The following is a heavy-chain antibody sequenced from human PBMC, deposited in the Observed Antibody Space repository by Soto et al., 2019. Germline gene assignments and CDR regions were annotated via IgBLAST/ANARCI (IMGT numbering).Heavy chain of an antibody. J-gene: IGHJ3*02. CDR3: ARDRVMEMATITYAFDI. CDR2: ISSNGGST. CDR1: GFTFSSYA. V-gene: IGHV3-64*01. D-gene: IGHD5-12*01. Sequence: PGGSLRLSCAASGFTFSSYAMHWVRQAPGKGLEYVSAISSNGGSTYYANSVKGRFTISRDNSKNTLYLQMGSLRAEDMAVYYCARDRVMEMATITYAFDIWGQGTMVTVSS.